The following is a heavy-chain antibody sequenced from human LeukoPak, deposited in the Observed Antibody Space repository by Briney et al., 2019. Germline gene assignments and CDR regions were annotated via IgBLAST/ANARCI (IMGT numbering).Heavy chain of an antibody. D-gene: IGHD2-15*01. J-gene: IGHJ4*02. V-gene: IGHV3-21*01. CDR3: ARAYCSGGSCPSHFDY. CDR1: GFTFSSYS. Sequence: GGSLRLSCAASGFTFSSYSMNWVRRAPGKGLEWVSSISSSSSYIYYADSVKGRFTISRDNAKNSLYLQMNSLRAEDTAVYYCARAYCSGGSCPSHFDYWGQGTLVTVSS. CDR2: ISSSSSYI.